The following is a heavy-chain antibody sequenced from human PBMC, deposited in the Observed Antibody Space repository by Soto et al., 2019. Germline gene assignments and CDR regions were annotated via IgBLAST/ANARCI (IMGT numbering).Heavy chain of an antibody. D-gene: IGHD5-18*01. J-gene: IGHJ6*02. Sequence: GGSLRLSCAASGFTFSSYEMNFVLHAPLNGLEWVSYISSSGSTIYYADSVKGRFTISRDNAKNSLYLQMNSLRAEDTAVYYCARNSVDTAMVTLYYYYGMDVWGQGTTVTVSS. CDR3: ARNSVDTAMVTLYYYYGMDV. CDR2: ISSSGSTI. CDR1: GFTFSSYE. V-gene: IGHV3-48*03.